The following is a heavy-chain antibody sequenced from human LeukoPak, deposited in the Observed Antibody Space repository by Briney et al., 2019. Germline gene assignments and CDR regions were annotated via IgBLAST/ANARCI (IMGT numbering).Heavy chain of an antibody. CDR3: AKDFDFWSGYYRVGAFDI. V-gene: IGHV3-23*01. CDR2: ISGSGGST. D-gene: IGHD3-3*01. CDR1: GFTFSSYA. J-gene: IGHJ3*02. Sequence: GWSLRLSCAASGFTFSSYAMSWVRQALGKGLEWVSAISGSGGSTYYADSVKGRFTISRDNSKNTLYLQMNSLRAEDTAVYYCAKDFDFWSGYYRVGAFDIWGQGTMVTVSS.